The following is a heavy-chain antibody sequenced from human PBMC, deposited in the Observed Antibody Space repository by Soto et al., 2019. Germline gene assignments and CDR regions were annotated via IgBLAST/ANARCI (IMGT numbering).Heavy chain of an antibody. D-gene: IGHD4-17*01. Sequence: GGSLRLSCAASGFTVSSNYMNWVRQAPGKGLEWVSVVYSGGSTYYADSVKGRFTISRHNSKNTLYLQMNSLRAEDTAVYYCARGYDYGDYFDYWGPGTLVTVSS. J-gene: IGHJ4*02. CDR3: ARGYDYGDYFDY. CDR2: VYSGGST. V-gene: IGHV3-53*04. CDR1: GFTVSSNY.